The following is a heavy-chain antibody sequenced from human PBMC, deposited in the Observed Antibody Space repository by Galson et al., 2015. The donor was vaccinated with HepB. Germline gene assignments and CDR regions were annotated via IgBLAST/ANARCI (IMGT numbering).Heavy chain of an antibody. Sequence: SLRVSCAASGFPFSGYAMRWVRQTPGQGLEWVAVISYGGNNKYYADSVKGRFTISRDNSRNTLYLQMNSLRAEDTAVYYCARDLARGTINDGNSGIFDIWGRGTLVTVSS. J-gene: IGHJ3*02. CDR2: ISYGGNNK. V-gene: IGHV3-30-3*01. D-gene: IGHD4-23*01. CDR1: GFPFSGYA. CDR3: ARDLARGTINDGNSGIFDI.